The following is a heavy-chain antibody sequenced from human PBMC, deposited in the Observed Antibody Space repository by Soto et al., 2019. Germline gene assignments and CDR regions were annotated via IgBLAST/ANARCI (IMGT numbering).Heavy chain of an antibody. CDR2: ITGYGATT. D-gene: IGHD6-19*01. CDR1: GFIFNNYA. J-gene: IGHJ5*02. V-gene: IGHV3-23*01. Sequence: EAQLLESGGGLVQPGGSLRLSCSASGFIFNNYAMSWVRQAPGKGLEWVSGITGYGATTYYAESVKGRSTISRDNSKNTLYLQMSTLTAEDTAVYYCARDPLLYDSDWYPNWFGPWGQGTLVTVSS. CDR3: ARDPLLYDSDWYPNWFGP.